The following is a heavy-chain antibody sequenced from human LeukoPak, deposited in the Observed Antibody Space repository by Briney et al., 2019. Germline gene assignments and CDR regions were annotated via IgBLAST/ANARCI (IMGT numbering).Heavy chain of an antibody. CDR3: ARETSQKGAHYMDV. J-gene: IGHJ6*03. CDR2: IYYSGST. V-gene: IGHV4-59*01. Sequence: PSETLSFTSSVSGGSISSYYWSWIRPPPGQGLEWIGNIYYSGSTNYNPSLKSRVTISVDPSKNQFSQKLSSVTAADTAVYYCARETSQKGAHYMDVWGKGTTVTISS. CDR1: GGSISSYY. D-gene: IGHD3-16*01.